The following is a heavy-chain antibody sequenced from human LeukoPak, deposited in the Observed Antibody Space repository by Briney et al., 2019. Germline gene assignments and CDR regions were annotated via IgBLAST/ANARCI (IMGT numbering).Heavy chain of an antibody. Sequence: SETLSLTCTVSGGSIRNNNYYWGWIRQTPGKGLEWLGGVFHTGRSYYNPSLKSRVSMSVDSSKQQIALKLSSVTAADTAVYYCARVRDIVVGNWFDPWGQGTLVTVSS. V-gene: IGHV4-39*02. D-gene: IGHD2-2*01. CDR1: GGSIRNNNYY. J-gene: IGHJ5*02. CDR2: VFHTGRS. CDR3: ARVRDIVVGNWFDP.